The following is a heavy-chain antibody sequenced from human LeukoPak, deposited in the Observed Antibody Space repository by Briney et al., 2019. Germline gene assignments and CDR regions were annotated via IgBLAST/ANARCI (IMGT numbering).Heavy chain of an antibody. V-gene: IGHV4-61*02. CDR3: AREGYGVYYYYYMDV. Sequence: SETLSLTCTVSGGSISSGSYYWSWIRQPAGKGLEWIGRIYTSGSTNYNPSLKSRVTISVDTSKNQFSLKLSPVTAADTAVYYCAREGYGVYYYYYMDVWGKGTTVTVSS. CDR2: IYTSGST. J-gene: IGHJ6*03. D-gene: IGHD4-17*01. CDR1: GGSISSGSYY.